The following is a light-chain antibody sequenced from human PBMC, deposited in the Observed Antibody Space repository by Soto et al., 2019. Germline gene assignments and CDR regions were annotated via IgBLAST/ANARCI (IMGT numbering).Light chain of an antibody. J-gene: IGLJ2*01. Sequence: VLTQAPSASGTPGQRVTISCSGSSSNIGSNTVSWYQQVPGTAPKLLIYSNDQRPSGVPDRFSGSKSGTSASLAIGGLQSEDEADYYCAAWDGSLNGWVFGGGTKLTVL. CDR3: AAWDGSLNGWV. CDR2: SND. CDR1: SSNIGSNT. V-gene: IGLV1-44*01.